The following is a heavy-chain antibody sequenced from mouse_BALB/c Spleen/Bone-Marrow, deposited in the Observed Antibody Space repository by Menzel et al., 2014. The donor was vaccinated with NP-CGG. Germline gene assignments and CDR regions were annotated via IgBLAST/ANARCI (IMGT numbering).Heavy chain of an antibody. J-gene: IGHJ1*01. V-gene: IGHV1-39*01. Sequence: EVQLQQSGPELEKPGASVKISCKASGYSFTGYNINWVKQTNGKSLEWIGNIDPYYGGTDYNQKFKGKATLTVDRSSSTAYMQLKSPTSDDSAVYYCARVGDNRHFDVWGAGTTVTVSS. CDR3: ARVGDNRHFDV. CDR2: IDPYYGGT. D-gene: IGHD3-3*01. CDR1: GYSFTGYN.